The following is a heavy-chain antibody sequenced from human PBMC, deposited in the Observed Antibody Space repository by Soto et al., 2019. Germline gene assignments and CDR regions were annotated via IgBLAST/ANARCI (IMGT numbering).Heavy chain of an antibody. CDR1: GGSISSGDYY. V-gene: IGHV4-30-4*01. CDR3: ARVATMVRGVISFDY. D-gene: IGHD3-10*01. Sequence: QVQLQESGPGLVKPSQTLSLTCTVSGGSISSGDYYWSWIRQPPGKGLEWIGYIYYSGSTYYNPSLKSRVTISVDTSKNQFSLKPSSVTAADTAVYYCARVATMVRGVISFDYWGQGTLVTVSS. CDR2: IYYSGST. J-gene: IGHJ4*02.